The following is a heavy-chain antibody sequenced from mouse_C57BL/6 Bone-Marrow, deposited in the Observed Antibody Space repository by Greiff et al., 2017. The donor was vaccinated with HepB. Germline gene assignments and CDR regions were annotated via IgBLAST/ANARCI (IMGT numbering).Heavy chain of an antibody. CDR1: GYTFTSYW. Sequence: VQLQQPGAELVKPGASVKLSCKASGYTFTSYWMHWVKQRPEQGLEWIGRIDPANGNTKYAPKFQGKATITADTSSNTAYLQLSSLTSEDTAIYYCAVTTVVESQDFDVWGTGTTVTVSS. J-gene: IGHJ1*03. CDR3: AVTTVVESQDFDV. V-gene: IGHV14-3*01. CDR2: IDPANGNT. D-gene: IGHD1-1*01.